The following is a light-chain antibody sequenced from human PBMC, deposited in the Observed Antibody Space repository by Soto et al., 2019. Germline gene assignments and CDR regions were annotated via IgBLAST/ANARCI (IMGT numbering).Light chain of an antibody. CDR2: DVS. CDR1: SSDVGGYNY. CDR3: SSYTSSSLHV. J-gene: IGLJ1*01. V-gene: IGLV2-14*03. Sequence: QSALTQPASVSGSPGQSITISCTGTSSDVGGYNYASWYQQHPGKAPKLMIYDVSNRPSGVSNRFSGSKSGNTASLTISGLQAEDEADYYCSSYTSSSLHVFGTGTKVTVL.